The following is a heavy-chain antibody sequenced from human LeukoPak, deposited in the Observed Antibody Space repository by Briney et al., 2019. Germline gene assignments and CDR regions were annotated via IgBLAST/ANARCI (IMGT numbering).Heavy chain of an antibody. Sequence: PGGSLRLSCAASGFTFSSYGMHWVRQAPGKGLEWVAVISYDGSEKYYVDSVKGRFTISRDNAKNSLYLQMNSLRAEDTAVYYCARVGRYCSSTSCYRENYFDYWGQGTLVTVSS. J-gene: IGHJ4*02. CDR3: ARVGRYCSSTSCYRENYFDY. V-gene: IGHV3-30*03. CDR2: ISYDGSEK. CDR1: GFTFSSYG. D-gene: IGHD2-2*01.